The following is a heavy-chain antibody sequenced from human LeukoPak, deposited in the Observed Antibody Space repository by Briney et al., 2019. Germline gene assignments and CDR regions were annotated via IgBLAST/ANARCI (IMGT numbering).Heavy chain of an antibody. CDR3: ARVTHQYDSGSYPY. CDR1: GDSFNDYY. D-gene: IGHD3-10*01. CDR2: INHYGSP. Sequence: KPSETLSLTCAVYGDSFNDYYWSWIRQPPGKGLEWIGEINHYGSPNYNPSLKSRATISVDTSKNQFSLKVTSVTAADTAVYFCARVTHQYDSGSYPYWGQGILVTVSS. V-gene: IGHV4-34*01. J-gene: IGHJ4*02.